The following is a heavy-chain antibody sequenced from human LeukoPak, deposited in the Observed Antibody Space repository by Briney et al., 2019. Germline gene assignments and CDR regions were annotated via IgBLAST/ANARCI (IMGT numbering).Heavy chain of an antibody. CDR1: GFTFSSYA. D-gene: IGHD2-15*01. Sequence: PGGSLRLSCAASGFTFSSYAMSWVRQAPGKGLEWVSAISGSGGSTYYADSVKGRFTISRDNSKNTLYLQMNSLRAEDTAVYYCARDLEGYCSGGSCYSEEPYWGQGTLVTVSS. CDR3: ARDLEGYCSGGSCYSEEPY. J-gene: IGHJ4*02. V-gene: IGHV3-23*01. CDR2: ISGSGGST.